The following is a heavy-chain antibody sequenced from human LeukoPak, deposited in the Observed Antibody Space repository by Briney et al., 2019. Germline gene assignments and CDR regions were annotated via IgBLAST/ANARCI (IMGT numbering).Heavy chain of an antibody. D-gene: IGHD3-3*01. CDR3: ARALTYYDFWSGYYGPYYFDY. Sequence: SETLSLTCTVSGGSISSHDWSWIRQPPGKGLEWIGYIYYSGSTNYNPSLKSRVTISVDTSKNQFSLKLSSVTAADTAVYYCARALTYYDFWSGYYGPYYFDYWGQGNLVTVSS. V-gene: IGHV4-59*11. CDR2: IYYSGST. CDR1: GGSISSHD. J-gene: IGHJ4*02.